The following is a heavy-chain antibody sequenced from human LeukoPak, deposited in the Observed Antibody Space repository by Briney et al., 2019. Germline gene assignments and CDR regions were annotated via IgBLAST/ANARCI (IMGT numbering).Heavy chain of an antibody. Sequence: GGSLRLPCAASGFTFSTHGMHWVRQAPGKGLEWVAFIRYDGINKYYADSVKGRFTISRDSFKNTLYLQMNSLRPEDTAVYYCARGGVGATTYVWFDPWGQGTLVTVSS. CDR2: IRYDGINK. CDR3: ARGGVGATTYVWFDP. V-gene: IGHV3-30*02. CDR1: GFTFSTHG. J-gene: IGHJ5*02. D-gene: IGHD1-26*01.